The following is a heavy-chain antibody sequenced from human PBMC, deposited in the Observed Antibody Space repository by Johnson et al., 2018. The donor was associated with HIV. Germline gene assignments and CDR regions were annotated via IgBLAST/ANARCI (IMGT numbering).Heavy chain of an antibody. D-gene: IGHD3-16*02. J-gene: IGHJ3*02. CDR2: ISGSGGST. Sequence: VQLVESGGGVVQPGRSLRLSCAASGFTFSSYEMNWVRQAPGKGLEWVSAISGSGGSTYYADSVKGRFTISRDNSKNTLYLQMNSLRAEDTAVYYCAKVGAFTFGGVIVLPSVAFDIWGQGTMVTVSS. CDR1: GFTFSSYE. CDR3: AKVGAFTFGGVIVLPSVAFDI. V-gene: IGHV3-23*04.